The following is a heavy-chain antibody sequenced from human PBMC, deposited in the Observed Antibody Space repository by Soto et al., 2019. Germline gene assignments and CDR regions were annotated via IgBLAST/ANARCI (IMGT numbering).Heavy chain of an antibody. D-gene: IGHD3-22*01. Sequence: EVQLVESGGGLIQPGGSLRLSCAASGFTFSSNDMNWVRQAPGKGLEWVSLIYSSGSTSYADSVKGRFTISRDNSKNTLYLQMSSLRADYTAVYYCATRPLLPGAPWGQGTMVTVSS. CDR3: ATRPLLPGAP. CDR1: GFTFSSND. CDR2: IYSSGST. J-gene: IGHJ3*01. V-gene: IGHV3-53*01.